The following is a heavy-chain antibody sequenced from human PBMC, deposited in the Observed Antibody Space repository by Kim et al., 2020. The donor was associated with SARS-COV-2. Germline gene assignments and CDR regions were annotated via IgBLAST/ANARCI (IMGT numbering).Heavy chain of an antibody. CDR3: ARDRHELYSSSSYFDY. J-gene: IGHJ4*02. CDR1: GSSISSYY. Sequence: SETLSLTCTVSGSSISSYYWSWIRQPPGKGLEWIGYIYYSGSTNYNPSLKSRVTISVDTSKNQFSLKLSSVTAADTAVYYCARDRHELYSSSSYFDYWVQGTLVTVSS. V-gene: IGHV4-59*01. D-gene: IGHD6-6*01. CDR2: IYYSGST.